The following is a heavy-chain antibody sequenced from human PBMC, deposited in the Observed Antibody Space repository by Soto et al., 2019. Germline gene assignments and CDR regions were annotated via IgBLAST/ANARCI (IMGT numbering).Heavy chain of an antibody. V-gene: IGHV1-24*01. Sequence: VASVNVSCKVSGYTLTELSMHWVRQAPGKGLEWMGGFDPEDGETIYAQKFQGRVTMTEGTSTDTAYMELSSLRSEDTAVYYCATVTKYYYGIEVWGKGTTVNVSS. J-gene: IGHJ6*04. CDR1: GYTLTELS. CDR3: ATVTKYYYGIEV. CDR2: FDPEDGET.